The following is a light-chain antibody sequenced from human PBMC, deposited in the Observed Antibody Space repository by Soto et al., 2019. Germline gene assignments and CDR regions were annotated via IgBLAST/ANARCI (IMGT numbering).Light chain of an antibody. CDR3: QQTYSAPWT. CDR2: GTS. Sequence: DFQMTQSPSSLSASVGDRVTITCRASQGINIYLNWYQQRPGKAPKLLVYGTSTLQSGVPSRFSGSGSGTDFTLTISCLQPEDFATYYCQQTYSAPWTFGQGTKVDIK. V-gene: IGKV1-39*01. J-gene: IGKJ1*01. CDR1: QGINIY.